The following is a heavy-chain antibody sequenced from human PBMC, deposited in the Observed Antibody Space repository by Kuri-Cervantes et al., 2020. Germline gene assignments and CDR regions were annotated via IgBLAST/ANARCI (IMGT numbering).Heavy chain of an antibody. Sequence: GSLRLSCTVSGGSISSSSYYWGWIRQPPGKGLEWIGGIYYSGSTYYNPSLKSRVTISVDTSKNQFSLKLSSVTAADTAVYYCARGPWFGDKVSQHYYYGMDVWGQGTTVTVSS. CDR1: GGSISSSSYY. D-gene: IGHD3-10*01. J-gene: IGHJ6*02. CDR3: ARGPWFGDKVSQHYYYGMDV. V-gene: IGHV4-39*07. CDR2: IYYSGST.